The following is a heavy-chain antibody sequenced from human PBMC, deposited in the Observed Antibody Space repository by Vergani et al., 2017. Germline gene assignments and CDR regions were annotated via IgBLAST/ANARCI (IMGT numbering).Heavy chain of an antibody. Sequence: EVQLLESGGGLAQPGGSLRLSCAASGFTFSSYDMHWVRQATGKGLEWVGRIRNKANDYTTQYAASVKGRFTISRDDSKSYLYLQMNSLQTEDTALYYCVRVKGSNWNDHLYDIWGQGTLVTVSS. CDR3: VRVKGSNWNDHLYDI. CDR2: IRNKANDYTT. J-gene: IGHJ3*02. CDR1: GFTFSSYD. V-gene: IGHV3-72*01. D-gene: IGHD1-1*01.